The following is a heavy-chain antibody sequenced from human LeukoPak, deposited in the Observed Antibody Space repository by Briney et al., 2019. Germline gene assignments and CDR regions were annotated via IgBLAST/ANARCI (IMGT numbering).Heavy chain of an antibody. J-gene: IGHJ6*03. CDR2: IYTSGST. CDR1: GGSLSSGSYY. CDR3: ARQSPRDYRGTPYFYYYMDV. Sequence: SQTLSLTCTVSGGSLSSGSYYWSWIRQPAGKGLEWIGRIYTSGSTSYNPSLKSRVTISLDTSKNQFSLKLSSVTAADTAVYYCARQSPRDYRGTPYFYYYMDVWGKGTTVTVSS. D-gene: IGHD4-23*01. V-gene: IGHV4-61*02.